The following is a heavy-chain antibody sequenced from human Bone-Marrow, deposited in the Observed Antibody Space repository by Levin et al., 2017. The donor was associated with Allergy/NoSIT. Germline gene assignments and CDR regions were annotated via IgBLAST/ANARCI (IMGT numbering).Heavy chain of an antibody. Sequence: PSETLSLTCAIYGGSFSNYYWSWIRQSPGKGLEWIGEINQSGTTNYNPSLKSRVTVSVDTSKNQFSLKLTSVTAADTAVYYCARMVGVFGAVAPSLDVWGTGTTVTVSS. CDR1: GGSFSNYY. CDR3: ARMVGVFGAVAPSLDV. V-gene: IGHV4-34*01. D-gene: IGHD3-3*01. J-gene: IGHJ6*04. CDR2: INQSGTT.